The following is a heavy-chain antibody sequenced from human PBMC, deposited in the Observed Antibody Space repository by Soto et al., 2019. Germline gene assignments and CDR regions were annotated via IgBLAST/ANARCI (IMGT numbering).Heavy chain of an antibody. CDR3: TTDCGGLSCWEYMHV. D-gene: IGHD2-21*01. CDR2: IKSKTDGGTT. V-gene: IGHV3-15*01. Sequence: GGSLRLACAASGFTFSNAWMSWVRQAPGKGLEWVGRIKSKTDGGTTDYAAPVKGRFTISRDDSKNTLYLQMNSLKTEDTAVYYCTTDCGGLSCWEYMHVWAKGPRSPSP. J-gene: IGHJ6*03. CDR1: GFTFSNAW.